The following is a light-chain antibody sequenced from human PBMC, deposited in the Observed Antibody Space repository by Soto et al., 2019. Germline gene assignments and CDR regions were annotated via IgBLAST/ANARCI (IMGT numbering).Light chain of an antibody. CDR2: GAS. J-gene: IGKJ2*01. CDR3: QHYYSSPET. Sequence: EIVMTQSPATLSVSPGKRATISCRASQSVGNFLSWYQQKPGQAPRLLIFGASTRATGVPSRFSGSGSGTDFTLTISTLQSEDFAVYYCQHYYSSPETLGQGTKVDIK. V-gene: IGKV3-15*01. CDR1: QSVGNF.